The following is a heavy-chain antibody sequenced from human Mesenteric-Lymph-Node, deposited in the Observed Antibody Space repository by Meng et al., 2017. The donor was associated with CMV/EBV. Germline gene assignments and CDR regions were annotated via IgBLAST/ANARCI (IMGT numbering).Heavy chain of an antibody. V-gene: IGHV3-30*02. CDR2: IRYDGSHR. J-gene: IGHJ4*02. D-gene: IGHD3-3*01. CDR1: GFTFNSCG. Sequence: GGSLRLSCAASGFTFNSCGMHWARQAPGKGLEWVAFIRYDGSHRYYADSVKGRFTISRDNAKNSLSLQMGSLRAEDTAVYYCARFDFWSGYCDIWGQGTLVTVSS. CDR3: ARFDFWSGYCDI.